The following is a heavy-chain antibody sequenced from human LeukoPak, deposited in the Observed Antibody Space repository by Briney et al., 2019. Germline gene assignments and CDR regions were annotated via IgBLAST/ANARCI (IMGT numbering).Heavy chain of an antibody. Sequence: PGGSLRLSCAASGFTFSSYAMHWVRQAPGKGLEWVAVISYDGSNKYYADSVKGRFTISRDNSKNTLYLQMNSLRGEDTAVYYCGSGSYFYRLDYWGQGTLVTVSS. V-gene: IGHV3-30*04. J-gene: IGHJ4*02. CDR3: GSGSYFYRLDY. D-gene: IGHD3-10*01. CDR1: GFTFSSYA. CDR2: ISYDGSNK.